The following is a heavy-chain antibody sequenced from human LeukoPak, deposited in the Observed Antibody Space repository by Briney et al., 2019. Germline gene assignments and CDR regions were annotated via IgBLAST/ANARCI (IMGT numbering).Heavy chain of an antibody. CDR3: ARDDGLGYCSSTSCLYYYYMDV. J-gene: IGHJ6*03. CDR1: GGSISSGSYY. Sequence: SQTLSLTCTVSGGSISSGSYYWSWIRQPAGKGLEWIGRIYTSGSTNYNPSLKSRVTISVDTSKNQFSLKLSSVTAADTAVYYCARDDGLGYCSSTSCLYYYYMDVWGKGTTVTVSS. V-gene: IGHV4-61*02. CDR2: IYTSGST. D-gene: IGHD2-2*01.